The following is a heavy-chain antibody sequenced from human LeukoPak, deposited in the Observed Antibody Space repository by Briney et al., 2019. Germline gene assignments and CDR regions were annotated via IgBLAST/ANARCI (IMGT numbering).Heavy chain of an antibody. Sequence: ASVKVSCKASGYTFTSYGISWVRQAAGQGLEWMGWISAYNGNTNYAQKLQGRVTMTTDTSTSTAYMELRSLRSDDTAVYYCARAGGLAPDNSWFDPWGQGTLVTVSS. V-gene: IGHV1-18*01. J-gene: IGHJ5*02. D-gene: IGHD4-11*01. CDR1: GYTFTSYG. CDR3: ARAGGLAPDNSWFDP. CDR2: ISAYNGNT.